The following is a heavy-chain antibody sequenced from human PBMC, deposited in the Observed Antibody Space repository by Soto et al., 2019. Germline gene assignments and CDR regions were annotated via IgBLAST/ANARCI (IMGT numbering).Heavy chain of an antibody. Sequence: KTSETLSLTCAVYGGSFSGYYWSWIRQPPGKGLEWIGEINHSGSTNYNPSLKSRVTTSVDTSKNQFSLKLSSVTAADTAVYYCARRWPSKYYDYVWGSYRPSACFDYWGQGTLVTVSS. CDR1: GGSFSGYY. V-gene: IGHV4-34*01. J-gene: IGHJ4*02. D-gene: IGHD3-16*02. CDR2: INHSGST. CDR3: ARRWPSKYYDYVWGSYRPSACFDY.